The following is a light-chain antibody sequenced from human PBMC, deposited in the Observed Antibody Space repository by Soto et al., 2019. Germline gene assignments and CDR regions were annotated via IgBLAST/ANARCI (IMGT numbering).Light chain of an antibody. J-gene: IGKJ5*01. CDR3: QHYVSPPIT. CDR1: QTVTSNY. CDR2: GAS. Sequence: EIVLTQSPGTLSLSPGERATLSCGASQTVTSNYLAWYQQKPGQAPRLLIFGASIRVTGIPDRFIGSGSGTDLTLTISRLEPEDFAVYYCQHYVSPPITFGQGTRLEIK. V-gene: IGKV3-20*01.